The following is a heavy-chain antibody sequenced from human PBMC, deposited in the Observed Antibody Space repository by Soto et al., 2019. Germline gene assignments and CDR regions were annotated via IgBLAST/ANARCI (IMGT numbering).Heavy chain of an antibody. CDR2: IYPGDSDT. Sequence: GESLKISCKGSGYVFTTYWIGWVRQMPGKGLEWMGIIYPGDSDTKYSPSFQGQVTISADRSITTAHLQWSSLKASDTAMYYCTRHGGSRNYYTIDQWGQGTLVTVSS. V-gene: IGHV5-51*01. CDR3: TRHGGSRNYYTIDQ. D-gene: IGHD3-10*01. CDR1: GYVFTTYW. J-gene: IGHJ4*02.